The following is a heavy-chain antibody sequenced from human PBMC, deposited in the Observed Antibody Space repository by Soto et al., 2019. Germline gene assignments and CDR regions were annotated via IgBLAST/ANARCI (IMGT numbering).Heavy chain of an antibody. J-gene: IGHJ4*02. CDR3: AREEGDPTTVTTKFDY. D-gene: IGHD4-17*01. CDR1: LFTFSSYS. Sequence: VGSLRLSCTSSLFTFSSYSMNWVLHTPFKGLEWVSYISSSSSTIYYADSVKGRFTISRDNAKNSLYLQMNSLRAEDTAVYYFAREEGDPTTVTTKFDYWGQGTLVTVSS. V-gene: IGHV3-48*01. CDR2: ISSSSSTI.